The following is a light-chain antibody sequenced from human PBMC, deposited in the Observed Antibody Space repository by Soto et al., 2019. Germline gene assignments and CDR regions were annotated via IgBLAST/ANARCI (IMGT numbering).Light chain of an antibody. CDR3: QQYGSSPYT. V-gene: IGKV3-20*01. J-gene: IGKJ2*01. CDR2: GAS. CDR1: QSVSSSY. Sequence: EIVLTQSPGTLSLSPGERATLSCRASQSVSSSYLAWYQQKPGQAPRLLIYGASSRATGIPDRFSGSGSGTDFTLTISRLEPEDCAVYDCQQYGSSPYTFGQETKLEIK.